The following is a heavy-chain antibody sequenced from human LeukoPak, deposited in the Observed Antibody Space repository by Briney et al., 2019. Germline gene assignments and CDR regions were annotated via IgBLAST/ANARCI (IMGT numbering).Heavy chain of an antibody. Sequence: PGGSLRLSCAASGFTFDDYAMHWVRQAPGKGLEWVSLISWDGGSTYYADSVKGRFTISRDNSKNSLYLQMNSLRAEDMALYYCAKVLRRYSSGSPAFDIWGQGTMVTVSS. CDR3: AKVLRRYSSGSPAFDI. J-gene: IGHJ3*02. D-gene: IGHD6-19*01. CDR1: GFTFDDYA. CDR2: ISWDGGST. V-gene: IGHV3-43D*03.